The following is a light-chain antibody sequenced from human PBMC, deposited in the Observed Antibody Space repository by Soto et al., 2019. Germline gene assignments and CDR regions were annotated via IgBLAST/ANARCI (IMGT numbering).Light chain of an antibody. CDR2: GAS. CDR3: QQYGSSSIT. Sequence: EIVLTQSPGTLSLSPGERATLSCRASQSVSSSYLAWYQQKPGQAPRLLIYGASNRATGIPDRFSGRGSGTDFTLTISRLEPEDFAVYYCQQYGSSSITFGQGTRLEIK. J-gene: IGKJ5*01. V-gene: IGKV3-20*01. CDR1: QSVSSSY.